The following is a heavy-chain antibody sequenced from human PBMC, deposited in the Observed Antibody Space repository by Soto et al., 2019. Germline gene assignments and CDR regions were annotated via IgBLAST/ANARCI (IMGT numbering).Heavy chain of an antibody. Sequence: SLTCTVSGGSISNYYWSWIRQPPGKALEWIGHIYYSGGTNYNPSLKSRVTISVDTSKNQFSLKLTSVTAADTAVYYCARDYDYSRMDVWGQGTTVTVSS. D-gene: IGHD6-13*01. V-gene: IGHV4-59*01. J-gene: IGHJ6*02. CDR2: IYYSGGT. CDR3: ARDYDYSRMDV. CDR1: GGSISNYY.